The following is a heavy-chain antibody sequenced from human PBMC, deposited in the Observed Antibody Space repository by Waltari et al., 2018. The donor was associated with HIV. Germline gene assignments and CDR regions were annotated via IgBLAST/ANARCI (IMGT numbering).Heavy chain of an antibody. CDR3: SRVKFYDRGLPYFQP. CDR2: IKHSGRT. J-gene: IGHJ1*01. V-gene: IGHV4-34*01. D-gene: IGHD3-22*01. Sequence: QVQLQHLGAGLLKPSESLSLTRAVYGGSFSGYYGIWIRRSPGRGLGWIGEIKHSGRTNYNPSLKSRVTISVDTSKNRFALRMRSVTAADTAVYYCSRVKFYDRGLPYFQPWCQGTLVTVSS. CDR1: GGSFSGYY.